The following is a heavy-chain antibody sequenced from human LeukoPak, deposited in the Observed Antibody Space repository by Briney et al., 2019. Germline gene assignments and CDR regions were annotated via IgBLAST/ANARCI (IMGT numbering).Heavy chain of an antibody. CDR2: IYSGGST. J-gene: IGHJ6*02. CDR3: ARDRWYYYDSSGYYPRGYYYGMDV. CDR1: GFTVSSNY. V-gene: IGHV3-66*01. D-gene: IGHD3-22*01. Sequence: GGSLRLSCAASGFTVSSNYMSWVRQAPGKGLEWVSVIYSGGSTYYADSVKGRFTISRDNSKNTLYLQMNSLRAEDTAVYYCARDRWYYYDSSGYYPRGYYYGMDVWGQGTTVTVSS.